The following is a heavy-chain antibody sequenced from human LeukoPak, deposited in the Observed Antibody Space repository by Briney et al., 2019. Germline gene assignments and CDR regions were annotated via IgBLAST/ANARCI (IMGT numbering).Heavy chain of an antibody. CDR3: ARLIAADPQLDS. J-gene: IGHJ4*02. Sequence: SSETLSLTCTVSGGSISSGGYYWSWIRQPPGKGLEWIGYIHHSGDTYQNPSLKSRVTVSSDRSKNQFYLKLSSVTAADTAVYYCARLIAADPQLDSWGQGTLVTVSS. CDR2: IHHSGDT. D-gene: IGHD6-13*01. CDR1: GGSISSGGYY. V-gene: IGHV4-30-2*01.